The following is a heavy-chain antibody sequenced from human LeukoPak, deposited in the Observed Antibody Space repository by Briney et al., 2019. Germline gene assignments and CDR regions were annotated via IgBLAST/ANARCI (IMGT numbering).Heavy chain of an antibody. D-gene: IGHD6-13*01. CDR3: ARKPDSRNWFDP. CDR2: IYYSGSI. CDR1: GYSITSSNW. V-gene: IGHV4-28*05. Sequence: SETLSLTCAVSGYSITSSNWWGWIRQSPGKGLEWIGYIYYSGSIYCNPSLRSRVTMSVDTSKNQFSLRLNSVTAVDTAVYLCARKPDSRNWFDPWGQGTLVTVSS. J-gene: IGHJ5*02.